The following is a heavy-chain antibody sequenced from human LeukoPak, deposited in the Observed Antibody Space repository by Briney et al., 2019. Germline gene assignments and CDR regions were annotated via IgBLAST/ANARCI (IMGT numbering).Heavy chain of an antibody. CDR1: GFTFSSYG. CDR2: IWYDGSNK. CDR3: ARDGGSYYGDFDY. Sequence: GGSLRLSCAASGFTFSSYGMRWVRQAPGKGLEWVAVIWYDGSNKYYADSVKGRFTISRDNSKNTLYLQMNSLRAEDTAVYYCARDGGSYYGDFDYWGQGTLVTVSS. V-gene: IGHV3-33*01. D-gene: IGHD3-3*01. J-gene: IGHJ4*02.